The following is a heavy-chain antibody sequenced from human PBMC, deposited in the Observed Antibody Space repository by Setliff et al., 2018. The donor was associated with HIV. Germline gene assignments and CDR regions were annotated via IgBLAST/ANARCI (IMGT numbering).Heavy chain of an antibody. CDR2: IRSEAHGRAT. V-gene: IGHV3-49*03. D-gene: IGHD2-8*02. CDR3: ARGPHMYCTVTNCMYDS. Sequence: QSGGSLRLSCTASGFRFRDYAMSWFRQAPGKGLEWVGFIRSEAHGRATEYAASVKGRFTISRDDSQGIAYLQMDSLKTEDTAVYYCARGPHMYCTVTNCMYDSWGQGALVTVSS. J-gene: IGHJ4*02. CDR1: GFRFRDYA.